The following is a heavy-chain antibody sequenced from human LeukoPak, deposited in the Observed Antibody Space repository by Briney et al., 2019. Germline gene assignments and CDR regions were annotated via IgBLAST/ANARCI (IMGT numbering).Heavy chain of an antibody. CDR2: INPSRGST. CDR1: GYTFTSYY. CDR3: ARAVMPHYYYMDV. Sequence: GASVKISCKASGYTFTSYYMHWVRQAPGQGLEWMGIINPSRGSTSYAQKFQGRVTMTRDTSTSTVYMELSSLRSEDTAVYYCARAVMPHYYYMDVWGKGTTVTVSS. D-gene: IGHD2-21*01. V-gene: IGHV1-46*01. J-gene: IGHJ6*03.